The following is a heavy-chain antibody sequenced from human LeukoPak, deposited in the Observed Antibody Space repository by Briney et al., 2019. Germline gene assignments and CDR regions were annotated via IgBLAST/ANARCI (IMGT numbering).Heavy chain of an antibody. J-gene: IGHJ3*02. D-gene: IGHD3-22*01. CDR1: GYTFTSYY. CDR3: ARDTRYYYDSSAYYRSDAFDI. V-gene: IGHV1-46*01. CDR2: INPSGGST. Sequence: ASVKVSCKASGYTFTSYYMHWVRQAPGQGLEWMGIINPSGGSTSYAQKFQGRVTMTRDTSTSTVYMELSRLRSDDAAVYYCARDTRYYYDSSAYYRSDAFDIWGQGTMVTVSS.